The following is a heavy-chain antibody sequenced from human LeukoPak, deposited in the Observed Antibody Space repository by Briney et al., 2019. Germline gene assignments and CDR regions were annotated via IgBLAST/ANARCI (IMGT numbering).Heavy chain of an antibody. CDR2: IIPIFGAT. J-gene: IGHJ4*02. CDR3: ARRWPHSSGYYLFDY. CDR1: GGTFSSYR. Sequence: SVKVSCKASGGTFSSYRISWVRQAPGQGLEWVGGIIPIFGATNYAQKFQGRVTITTDEATSTAYMELSSLRSEDTALYYCARRWPHSSGYYLFDYWGQGTLVTVSS. V-gene: IGHV1-69*05. D-gene: IGHD3-22*01.